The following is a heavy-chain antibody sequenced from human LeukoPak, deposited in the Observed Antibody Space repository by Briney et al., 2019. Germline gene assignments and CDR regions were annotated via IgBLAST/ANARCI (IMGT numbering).Heavy chain of an antibody. CDR2: MNPNSGGT. D-gene: IGHD3-16*02. CDR1: GYTLTGYY. J-gene: IGHJ4*02. Sequence: GASVKVSCKASGYTLTGYYMHWVRRAPGQGLEWMGWMNPNSGGTKYAQKFQGRVTMTRDTSISTAYMELSRLRSDDTAMYYCARDKLGLGELSLYAQWGQGTLVTVFS. V-gene: IGHV1-2*02. CDR3: ARDKLGLGELSLYAQ.